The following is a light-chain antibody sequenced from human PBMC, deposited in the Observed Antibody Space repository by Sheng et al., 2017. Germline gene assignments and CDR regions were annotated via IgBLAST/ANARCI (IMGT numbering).Light chain of an antibody. V-gene: IGLV2-14*03. CDR3: SSYTSSSTPYV. J-gene: IGLJ1*01. CDR1: SSDVGNYNY. CDR2: DVS. Sequence: QSALTQPASVSGSPGQSITISCTGTSSDVGNYNYVSWYQQHPGKAPKLMIYDVSIRPSGVSNRFSGSKSGNTASLTISGLQAEDEADYYCSSYTSSSTPYVFGTGTKVTVL.